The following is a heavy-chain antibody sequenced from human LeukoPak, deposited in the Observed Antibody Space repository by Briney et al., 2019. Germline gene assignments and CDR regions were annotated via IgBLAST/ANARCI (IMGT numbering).Heavy chain of an antibody. J-gene: IGHJ4*02. D-gene: IGHD6-19*01. CDR2: IYYSGST. V-gene: IGHV4-59*01. CDR1: GGSFSGYY. Sequence: SETLSLTCAVYGGSFSGYYWSWIRQPPGKGLEWIGYIYYSGSTNYNPSLKSRVTISVDTSKNQFSLKLSSVTAAGTAVYYCARAPGSSGWYYFDYWGQGTLVTVSS. CDR3: ARAPGSSGWYYFDY.